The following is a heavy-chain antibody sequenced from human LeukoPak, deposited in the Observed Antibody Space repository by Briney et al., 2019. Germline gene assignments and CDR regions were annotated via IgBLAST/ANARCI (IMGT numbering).Heavy chain of an antibody. J-gene: IGHJ3*02. D-gene: IGHD1-26*01. CDR1: GGSISSYY. Sequence: SETLSLTCTVSGGSISSYYWSWIRQPPGKGLEWIGYIYYSGSTNYNPSPKSRVTISVDTSKNQFSLKLSSVTAADTAVYYCAREVLGGSYQPGAFDIWGQGTMVTVSS. CDR3: AREVLGGSYQPGAFDI. CDR2: IYYSGST. V-gene: IGHV4-59*01.